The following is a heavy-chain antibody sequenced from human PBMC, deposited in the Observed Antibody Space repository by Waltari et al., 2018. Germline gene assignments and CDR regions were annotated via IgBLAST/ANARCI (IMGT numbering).Heavy chain of an antibody. J-gene: IGHJ4*02. D-gene: IGHD1-26*01. Sequence: QVQLQESGPGLVKPSETLSLTCAGSGSSISSGYFWGWIRQPPGKGLEWIGSIYHSGRTYYNPSLNSRVTISVDTSKNQFALKLSSVTAADTAVYYCARNSGNYSFFYWGQGTLVTVSS. CDR1: GSSISSGYF. CDR2: IYHSGRT. CDR3: ARNSGNYSFFY. V-gene: IGHV4-38-2*01.